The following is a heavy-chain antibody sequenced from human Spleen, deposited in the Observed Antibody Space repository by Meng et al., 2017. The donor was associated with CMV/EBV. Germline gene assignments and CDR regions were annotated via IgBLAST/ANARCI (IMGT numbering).Heavy chain of an antibody. CDR2: VTSTSSNT. D-gene: IGHD1-26*01. Sequence: GESLKISCVASGFTLSGYSMNWVRQTPGKGLEWVSSVTSTSSNTYYSDSVKGRFTISRDNTKNSLYLQMNSLRDEDTAVYYCVRDLIRGVVGARPRGPGDLWGHGTLVTVSS. J-gene: IGHJ4*01. CDR1: GFTLSGYS. CDR3: VRDLIRGVVGARPRGPGDL. V-gene: IGHV3-21*01.